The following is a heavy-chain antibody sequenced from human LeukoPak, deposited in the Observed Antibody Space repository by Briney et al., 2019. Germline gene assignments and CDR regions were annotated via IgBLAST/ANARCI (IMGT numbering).Heavy chain of an antibody. J-gene: IGHJ4*02. V-gene: IGHV1-69*05. D-gene: IGHD3-10*01. Sequence: SVKVSCKASGGTFSSYAISWVRQAPGQGLEWMGRIIPIFGTANYAQKFQGGVTITTDESTSTAYMELSSLRSEDTAVYYCARDAYGSGSYPYFDYWGQGTLVTVSS. CDR2: IIPIFGTA. CDR3: ARDAYGSGSYPYFDY. CDR1: GGTFSSYA.